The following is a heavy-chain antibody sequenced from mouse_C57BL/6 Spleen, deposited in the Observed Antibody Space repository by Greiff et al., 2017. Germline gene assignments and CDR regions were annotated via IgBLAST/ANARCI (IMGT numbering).Heavy chain of an antibody. J-gene: IGHJ2*01. CDR1: GYTFTSYW. Sequence: VQLQQPGAELVKPGASVKMSCKASGYTFTSYWITWVKQRPGQGLEWIGDLYPGSGSTNYNEKFKSKATLTVDTSSSTASMQLSSLTSEDSAVYYCARGGYYYGDWGQGTTRTVSS. CDR3: ARGGYYYGD. CDR2: LYPGSGST. V-gene: IGHV1-55*01. D-gene: IGHD1-1*01.